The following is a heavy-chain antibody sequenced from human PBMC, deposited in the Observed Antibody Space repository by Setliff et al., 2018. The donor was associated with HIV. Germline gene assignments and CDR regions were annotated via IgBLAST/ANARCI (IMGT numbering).Heavy chain of an antibody. CDR3: AKGQGPVDY. CDR2: ISPNSGGT. Sequence: ASVKVSCKASGFIFTHYYIHWVRQAPGQGLEWMGHISPNSGGTQFAQKFQGRVALTRDTSISTAYMELSGLRSDDTAVYYCAKGQGPVDYWGQGTLVTVSS. J-gene: IGHJ4*02. V-gene: IGHV1-2*06. CDR1: GFIFTHYY.